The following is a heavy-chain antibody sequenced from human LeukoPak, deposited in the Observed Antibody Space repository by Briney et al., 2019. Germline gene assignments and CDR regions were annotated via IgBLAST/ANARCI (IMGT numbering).Heavy chain of an antibody. CDR2: IYYSGST. Sequence: SETLSLTCTVSGGSISSSSYYWGWIRQPPGKGLEWIGSIYYSGSTYYNPSLKSRVTISVDTSKNQFSLKLSSVTAADTAVYYCNPMVREGGDFDIWGQGTMVTVSS. D-gene: IGHD3-10*01. CDR3: NPMVREGGDFDI. V-gene: IGHV4-39*01. J-gene: IGHJ4*02. CDR1: GGSISSSSYY.